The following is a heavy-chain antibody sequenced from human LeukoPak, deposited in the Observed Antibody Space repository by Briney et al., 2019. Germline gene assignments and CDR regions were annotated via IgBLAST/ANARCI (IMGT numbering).Heavy chain of an antibody. D-gene: IGHD3-16*01. CDR3: ARGGSTFGVDP. J-gene: IGHJ5*02. CDR1: GGSFSGYY. Sequence: SGTLSLTCAGHGGSFSGYYLSWIRQPPGKGLEWIGEINHSGSTNYNPSLKSRVTISVDTSKNQFSLKLSSVTAADTAVYYCARGGSTFGVDPWGQGTLVTVSS. V-gene: IGHV4-34*01. CDR2: INHSGST.